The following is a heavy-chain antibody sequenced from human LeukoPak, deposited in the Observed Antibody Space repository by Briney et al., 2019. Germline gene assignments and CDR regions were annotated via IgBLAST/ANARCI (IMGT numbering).Heavy chain of an antibody. Sequence: GGSLRLSCAASGFSFSSYAMSWVRQAPGKGLEWVSVISDSGSSTYYADSVKGRFTISRDNSKNTLYVQMSSLRAEDTAVYYCAKDLHLGELSFDYWGQGTLVTVSS. J-gene: IGHJ4*02. V-gene: IGHV3-23*01. CDR3: AKDLHLGELSFDY. CDR1: GFSFSSYA. CDR2: ISDSGSST. D-gene: IGHD3-16*02.